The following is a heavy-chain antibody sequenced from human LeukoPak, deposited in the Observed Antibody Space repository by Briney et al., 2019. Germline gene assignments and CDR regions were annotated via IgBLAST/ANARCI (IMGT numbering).Heavy chain of an antibody. V-gene: IGHV3-74*01. CDR2: INSDGSST. D-gene: IGHD2-2*01. Sequence: GGSLRLSCAASGFTFSSYWMHWVRQAPGKGLVWVSRINSDGSSTSYADSVKGRFTISRDNAKNTLYLQMNSLRAEDTAVYYCAGAPRTGPRGYCSSTSCYFSWGQGTLVTVSS. CDR3: AGAPRTGPRGYCSSTSCYFS. CDR1: GFTFSSYW. J-gene: IGHJ5*02.